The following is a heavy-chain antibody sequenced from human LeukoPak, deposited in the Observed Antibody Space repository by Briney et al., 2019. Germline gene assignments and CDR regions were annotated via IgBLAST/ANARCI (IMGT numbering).Heavy chain of an antibody. CDR3: ARGNDSGTYYGDAFDI. CDR2: IYSDGTT. V-gene: IGHV3-53*01. CDR1: GFTVSTNY. J-gene: IGHJ3*02. D-gene: IGHD1-26*01. Sequence: GGSLRLSCAASGFTVSTNYMNWVRQAPGKGLEWVSVIYSDGTTYYADSLKGRFTPSRDNSKNTLYLQMNSLRADDTAVYHCARGNDSGTYYGDAFDIWGQGTMVTVSS.